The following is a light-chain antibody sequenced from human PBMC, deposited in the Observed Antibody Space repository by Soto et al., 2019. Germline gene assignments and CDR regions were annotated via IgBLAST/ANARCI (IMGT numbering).Light chain of an antibody. CDR1: QSVSSSY. J-gene: IGKJ5*01. CDR3: QQYGSSPVT. V-gene: IGKV3-20*01. Sequence: EIVLTQSPGTLSLSPGERATLSCRASQSVSSSYLAWYQQKPGQAPRLLIYGASSRATGIPDRFRGSGSGTDFTLTISRLEPEDFAVFYCQQYGSSPVTFGQGTRLEIK. CDR2: GAS.